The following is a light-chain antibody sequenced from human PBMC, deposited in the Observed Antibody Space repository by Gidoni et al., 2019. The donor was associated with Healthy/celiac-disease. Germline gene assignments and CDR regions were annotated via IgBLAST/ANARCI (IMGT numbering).Light chain of an antibody. CDR2: EVS. CDR1: SSDVGGYNY. V-gene: IGLV2-8*01. J-gene: IGLJ2*01. Sequence: QSALTQPSSASGSPGHSVTISCTGTSSDVGGYNYVSWYQQHPGKAPKLMIYEVSKRPSGVPDRFSGSKSGNTASLTVSGRQAEDEADYYCSSYAGSNNLVFGGGTKLTVL. CDR3: SSYAGSNNLV.